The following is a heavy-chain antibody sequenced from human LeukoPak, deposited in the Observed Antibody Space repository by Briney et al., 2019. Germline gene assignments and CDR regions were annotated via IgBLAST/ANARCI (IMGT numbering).Heavy chain of an antibody. V-gene: IGHV3-21*01. J-gene: IGHJ4*02. CDR1: GFTFSSYS. CDR3: TRSIVGANTFDY. D-gene: IGHD1-26*01. CDR2: ISSSSSYI. Sequence: GGSLRLSCAASGFTFSSYSMNWVRQAPGKGLEWVSSISSSSSYIYYADSVKGRFTISRDNAKNSLYLQMNSLRAGDTAVYYCTRSIVGANTFDYWGQGTLVTVSS.